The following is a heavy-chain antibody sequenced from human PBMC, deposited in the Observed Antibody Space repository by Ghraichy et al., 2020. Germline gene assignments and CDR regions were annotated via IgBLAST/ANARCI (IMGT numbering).Heavy chain of an antibody. CDR1: GITLSNYY. CDR3: TTAED. Sequence: GESLRLSCAASGITLSNYYMSWIRQAPGKGLEWVSYISSSDSDIHYADAVKGRFTISRDNAKNIIYLQMNSLRVEDTAVYYCTTAEDWGQGTLVTVSS. CDR2: ISSSDSDI. V-gene: IGHV3-11*01. J-gene: IGHJ4*02.